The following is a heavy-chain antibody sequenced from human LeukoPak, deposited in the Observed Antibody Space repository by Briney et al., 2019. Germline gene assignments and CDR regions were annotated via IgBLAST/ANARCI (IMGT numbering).Heavy chain of an antibody. CDR2: VHYSGAT. V-gene: IGHV4-39*07. Sequence: PSETLFLTFTVSGGSIRSHNYYWGWTRQPPGKGLEWIGSVHYSGATYYHPSLKSRLTISADTSKNQFSLKLSSVTAADTAVYYCVSENYDYYGMDVWGQGTTVTVSS. CDR1: GGSIRSHNYY. J-gene: IGHJ6*02. CDR3: VSENYDYYGMDV.